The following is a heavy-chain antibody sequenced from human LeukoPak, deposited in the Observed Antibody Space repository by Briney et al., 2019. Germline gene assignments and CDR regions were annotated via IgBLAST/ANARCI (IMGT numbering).Heavy chain of an antibody. Sequence: SVKVSCKASGGTFSSYTISWVRQAPGQRLEWMGRIIPILGIANYAQKFQGRVTITADKSTSTAYMELSSLRSEDTAVYYCARQGSGYYHFDYWGQGTLVTVSS. CDR3: ARQGSGYYHFDY. V-gene: IGHV1-69*02. CDR1: GGTFSSYT. J-gene: IGHJ4*02. CDR2: IIPILGIA. D-gene: IGHD3-3*01.